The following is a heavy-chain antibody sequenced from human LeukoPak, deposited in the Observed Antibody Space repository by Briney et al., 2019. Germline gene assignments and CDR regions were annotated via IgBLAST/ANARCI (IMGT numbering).Heavy chain of an antibody. CDR2: ISGSDGST. V-gene: IGHV3-23*01. J-gene: IGHJ4*02. CDR1: GFTFSSYA. CDR3: EKDLGGSGDYRPY. D-gene: IGHD2-21*02. Sequence: GGSLRLSCAASGFTFSSYAMSWVRQAPGKGLKWVSAISGSDGSTYYADSVKGRFTISRDNSKNTLYLQMNSLSAEDTAVYYCEKDLGGSGDYRPYWGQGSVVTVSS.